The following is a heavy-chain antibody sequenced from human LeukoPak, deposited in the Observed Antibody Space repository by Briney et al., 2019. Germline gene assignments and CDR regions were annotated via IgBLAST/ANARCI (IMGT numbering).Heavy chain of an antibody. Sequence: SVKVSCKASGGTFSSYAISWVRQAPGQGLEWMGRIIPILGIANYAQKFQGRVTITADKSTSTAYMELSSLRSEDTAVYYCATGGAEMATISAFDIWGQGTMVTVSS. D-gene: IGHD5-24*01. J-gene: IGHJ3*02. CDR1: GGTFSSYA. CDR3: ATGGAEMATISAFDI. V-gene: IGHV1-69*04. CDR2: IIPILGIA.